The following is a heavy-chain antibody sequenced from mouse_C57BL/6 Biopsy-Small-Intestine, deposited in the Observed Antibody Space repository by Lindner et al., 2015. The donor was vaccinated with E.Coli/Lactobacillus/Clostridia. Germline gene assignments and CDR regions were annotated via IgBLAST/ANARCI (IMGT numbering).Heavy chain of an antibody. CDR1: GYTFTDYH. CDR3: ARAYGGSSDGRRGIGAFDI. CDR2: INLNSGDT. V-gene: IGHV1-18*01. Sequence: SVKVSCKASGYTFTDYHMHWVRQAPGQGLEWMGGINLNSGDTNYAQKFQGRVAMTRDTSISTGYIELSRLISDDTAVYYCARAYGGSSDGRRGIGAFDIWGQGTVVTVSA. D-gene: IGHD1-1*01. J-gene: IGHJ3*01.